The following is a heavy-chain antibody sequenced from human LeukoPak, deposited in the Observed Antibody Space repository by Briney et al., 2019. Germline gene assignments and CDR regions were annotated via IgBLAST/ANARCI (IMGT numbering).Heavy chain of an antibody. CDR3: ARQRGSSGWYFKDFDY. V-gene: IGHV5-51*01. Sequence: GESLKISCKGSGYSFTSYWIGWVRQMPGKGPEWMGIIYPGDSDNRYSPSFQGQVTISADKPISTAYLQWSSLKASDTAMYYCARQRGSSGWYFKDFDYWGQGTLVTVSS. J-gene: IGHJ4*02. CDR1: GYSFTSYW. D-gene: IGHD6-19*01. CDR2: IYPGDSDN.